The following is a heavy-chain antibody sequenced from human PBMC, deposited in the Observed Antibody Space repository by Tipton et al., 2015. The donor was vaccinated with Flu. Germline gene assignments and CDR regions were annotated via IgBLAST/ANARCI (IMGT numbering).Heavy chain of an antibody. CDR2: IHQAGTT. V-gene: IGHV4-39*02. J-gene: IGHJ5*01. CDR1: GGSVRSGSYS. Sequence: TLSLTCTVSGGSVRSGSYSWGWIRQPPGKGLEWIGNIHQAGTTYYNPSLMSRLTITVDRPKNHSSLRLTSVTAADTAVYYCARRDYSNYVSEPKSWFDSWGQGTLVTVSS. D-gene: IGHD4-11*01. CDR3: ARRDYSNYVSEPKSWFDS.